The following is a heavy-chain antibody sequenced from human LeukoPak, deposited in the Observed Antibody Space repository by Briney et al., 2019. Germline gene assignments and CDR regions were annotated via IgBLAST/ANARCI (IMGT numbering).Heavy chain of an antibody. V-gene: IGHV4-34*01. CDR2: INHSGST. J-gene: IGHJ4*02. CDR3: AGSQQLATYYFDY. CDR1: GGPFSGYY. Sequence: ASETLSLTCAVYGGPFSGYYWSWIRQPPGKGLEWIGEINHSGSTNYNPSLKSRVTISVDTSKNQFSLKLSSVTAADTAVYYCAGSQQLATYYFDYWGQGTLVTVSS. D-gene: IGHD6-13*01.